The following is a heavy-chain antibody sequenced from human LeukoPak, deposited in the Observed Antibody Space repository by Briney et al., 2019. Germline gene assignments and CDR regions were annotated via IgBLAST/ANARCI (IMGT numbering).Heavy chain of an antibody. CDR2: ISYDGSNK. D-gene: IGHD4-17*01. V-gene: IGHV3-30-3*01. CDR3: ARVGLARMTTVTTLFPEYFQH. J-gene: IGHJ1*01. CDR1: GFTFSSYA. Sequence: GGSLRLSCAASGFTFSSYAMHWVRQAPGKGLEWVAVISYDGSNKYYADSVKGRFTISRDNSKNTLYLQMNSLRAEDTAVYYCARVGLARMTTVTTLFPEYFQHWGQGTLVTVSS.